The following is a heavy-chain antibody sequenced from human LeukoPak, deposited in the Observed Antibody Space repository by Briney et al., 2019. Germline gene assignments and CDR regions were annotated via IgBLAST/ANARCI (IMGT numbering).Heavy chain of an antibody. J-gene: IGHJ1*01. CDR2: ISSDGGST. V-gene: IGHV3-64D*06. Sequence: GGSLRLSCSASGLTFSSYAMHWVRQAPGKGLEYVAAISSDGGSTYYADSVKGRFTLSRDNSKNTLYLQMSSLRAEDTAVYYCDKAGDYVGNSGYFHHWGQGTLVTVSS. D-gene: IGHD4-23*01. CDR3: DKAGDYVGNSGYFHH. CDR1: GLTFSSYA.